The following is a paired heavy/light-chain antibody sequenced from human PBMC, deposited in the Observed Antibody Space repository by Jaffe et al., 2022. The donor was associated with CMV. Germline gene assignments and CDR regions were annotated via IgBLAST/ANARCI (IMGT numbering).Heavy chain of an antibody. CDR2: TDPTASKT. Sequence: EVQLLQSGAEVKKPGESLRISCKASGYRFGSYWISWVRQMPGKGLEWMGRTDPTASKTDYSPSFEGHVTMSVDKSISIAYLQWSSLRASDTATYYCARHPSSGFDYIHYWGQGTLVTVSS. CDR3: ARHPSSGFDYIHY. D-gene: IGHD5-12*01. V-gene: IGHV5-10-1*03. CDR1: GYRFGSYW. J-gene: IGHJ4*02.
Light chain of an antibody. CDR2: GNN. Sequence: QSVLTQPPSVSGAPGQRVTISCTGSSSNIGAPYDVHWYQQFPGTAPKLLIYGNNNRPSGVPDRFSGSKSGTAASLAITGLQAEDEADYYCQSYDSSLSGSIVFGGGTKLTVL. CDR1: SSNIGAPYD. J-gene: IGLJ3*02. V-gene: IGLV1-40*01. CDR3: QSYDSSLSGSIV.